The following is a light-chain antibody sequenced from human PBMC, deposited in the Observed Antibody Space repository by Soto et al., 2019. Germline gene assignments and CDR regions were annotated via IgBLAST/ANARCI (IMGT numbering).Light chain of an antibody. CDR3: FSFAEGHIWV. V-gene: IGLV2-23*01. J-gene: IGLJ3*02. Sequence: QSALTQPASVSGSPGQSVTISCTGTDNDVGGYNLVSWFQQHPDKAPKLIIHESNKRPSGVSARFSGSMSDNTASLTISGLRPDDQADYYCFSFAEGHIWVFGGGTKLTVL. CDR2: ESN. CDR1: DNDVGGYNL.